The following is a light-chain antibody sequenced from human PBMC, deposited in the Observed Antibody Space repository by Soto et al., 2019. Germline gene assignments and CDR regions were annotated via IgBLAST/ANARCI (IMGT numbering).Light chain of an antibody. J-gene: IGKJ2*01. CDR1: QPVLYSSNNRNY. CDR3: QQYLSAPFT. CDR2: WAS. Sequence: TVMTQSPDSLAVSLGERATINCKSSQPVLYSSNNRNYLAWYQQRPGQPPKLLIYWASTRESGVPDRFSGSGSGTDFTLTITSLQDEDVAVYYCQQYLSAPFTFGQGTKLEIK. V-gene: IGKV4-1*01.